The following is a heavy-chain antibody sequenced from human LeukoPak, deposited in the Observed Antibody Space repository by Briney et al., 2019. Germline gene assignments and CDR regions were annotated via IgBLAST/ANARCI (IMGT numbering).Heavy chain of an antibody. D-gene: IGHD3-3*01. V-gene: IGHV3-48*02. Sequence: GGSLRLSCAASGFTFSSYSMNWVRQAPGKGLEWVSYISSSSSTIYYADSVKGRFTISRDNAKNSLYLQMNSLRDEDTAVYYCARARGSYYDFWSGYSDFDYWGQGTLVTVSS. CDR3: ARARGSYYDFWSGYSDFDY. CDR1: GFTFSSYS. J-gene: IGHJ4*02. CDR2: ISSSSSTI.